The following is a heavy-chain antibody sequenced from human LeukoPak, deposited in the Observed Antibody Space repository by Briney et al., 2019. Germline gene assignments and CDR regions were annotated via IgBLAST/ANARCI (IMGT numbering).Heavy chain of an antibody. CDR1: GFTFNNYY. CDR3: AKETRWLYDY. J-gene: IGHJ4*02. Sequence: GGSLRLSCAASGFTFNNYYMSWVRQAPGKGLEWVSAISGSGGSTYYADSVKGRFTISRDNSKNTLYLQMNSLRAEDTAVYYCAKETRWLYDYWGQGTLVTVSS. CDR2: ISGSGGST. D-gene: IGHD3-22*01. V-gene: IGHV3-23*01.